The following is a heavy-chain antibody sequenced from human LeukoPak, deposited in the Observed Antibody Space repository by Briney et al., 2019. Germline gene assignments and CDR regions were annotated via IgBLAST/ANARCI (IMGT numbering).Heavy chain of an antibody. J-gene: IGHJ4*02. Sequence: GRSLRLSCAASGFTFSSNAMHWVRQAPGKGLEWVSFISYDGIVKYYVDSVKGRFTITRDNSKNTLYLQMNSLRAEDSAVYYCAKDVATKYTLDHWGQGALVTVSS. CDR2: ISYDGIVK. CDR1: GFTFSSNA. CDR3: AKDVATKYTLDH. D-gene: IGHD5-12*01. V-gene: IGHV3-30*18.